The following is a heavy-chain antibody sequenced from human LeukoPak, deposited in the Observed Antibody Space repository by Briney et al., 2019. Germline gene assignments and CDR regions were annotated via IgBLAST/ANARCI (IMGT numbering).Heavy chain of an antibody. V-gene: IGHV4-59*01. CDR3: ARVLGTGVDY. CDR2: IYYSGST. Sequence: SETLSLTCTVSGGSISSYYWSWIRQPPGKGLEWIGYIYYSGSTNYNPSLKSRVTISVDTSKNQFSLKLSSVTAADTAVYYFARVLGTGVDYWGQGTLVTVSS. CDR1: GGSISSYY. J-gene: IGHJ4*02. D-gene: IGHD1-14*01.